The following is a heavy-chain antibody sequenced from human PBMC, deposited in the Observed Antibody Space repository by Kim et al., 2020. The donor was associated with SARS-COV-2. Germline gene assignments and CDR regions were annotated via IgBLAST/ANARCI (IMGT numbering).Heavy chain of an antibody. CDR1: GFTFSSYG. Sequence: GGSLRLSCAASGFTFSSYGMHWVRQAPGKGLEWVAVISYDGSNKYYADSVKGRFTISRDNSKNTLYLQMNSLRAEDTAVYYCARTRGLLWFGGNWGQGTLVTVSS. D-gene: IGHD3-10*01. CDR3: ARTRGLLWFGGN. CDR2: ISYDGSNK. V-gene: IGHV3-33*05. J-gene: IGHJ4*02.